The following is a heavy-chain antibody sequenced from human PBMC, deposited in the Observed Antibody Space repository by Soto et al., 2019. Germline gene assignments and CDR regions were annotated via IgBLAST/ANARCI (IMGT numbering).Heavy chain of an antibody. J-gene: IGHJ4*02. CDR3: ANLYSGNYPRPSVY. D-gene: IGHD1-26*01. V-gene: IGHV3-30*18. Sequence: PGGSLRLSCAASGFTFSIYGMHWVRQAPGKGLEWVAAISYHGSNKYYADYVKGRFTISRDNSNNKLYLQMNSLISEDTTVYYCANLYSGNYPRPSVYWCPGTLVTV. CDR2: ISYHGSNK. CDR1: GFTFSIYG.